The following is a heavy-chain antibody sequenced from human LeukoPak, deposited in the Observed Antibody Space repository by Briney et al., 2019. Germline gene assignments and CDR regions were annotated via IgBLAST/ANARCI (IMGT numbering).Heavy chain of an antibody. D-gene: IGHD1-26*01. Sequence: ASVKVSCKVSGYTLTELSMHWVRQAPGKGLEWMGGFDPEDGETIYAQKFQGRVTMTEGTSTDTAYMELSSLRSEDTAVYYCATVAYSGSYFDYWGQGTLVTVSS. J-gene: IGHJ4*02. CDR2: FDPEDGET. CDR1: GYTLTELS. CDR3: ATVAYSGSYFDY. V-gene: IGHV1-24*01.